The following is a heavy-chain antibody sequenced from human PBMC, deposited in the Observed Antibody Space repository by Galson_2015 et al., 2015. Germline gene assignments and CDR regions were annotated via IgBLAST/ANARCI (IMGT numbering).Heavy chain of an antibody. CDR1: GFTFSSYA. V-gene: IGHV3-23*01. D-gene: IGHD3-10*01. CDR3: AKGPMVRGVITHDY. CDR2: ISGSGGST. J-gene: IGHJ4*02. Sequence: SLRLSCAASGFTFSSYAMSWVRQAPGKGLEWVPAISGSGGSTYYADSVKGRFTISRDNSKNTLYLQMNSLRAEDAAVYYCAKGPMVRGVITHDYWGQGTLVTVSS.